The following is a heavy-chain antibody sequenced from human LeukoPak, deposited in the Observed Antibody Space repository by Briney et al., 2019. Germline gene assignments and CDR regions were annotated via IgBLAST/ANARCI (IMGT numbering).Heavy chain of an antibody. CDR1: GFTFSSYG. J-gene: IGHJ4*02. V-gene: IGHV3-30*18. CDR2: ISYDGSNK. Sequence: HSGGSLRLSCAASGFTFSSYGMHWVRQAPGMGLEWVAVISYDGSNKYYADSVKGRFTISRDNSKNTLYLQMNSLRAEDTAVYYCAKGMATSTSFDYWGQGTLVTVSS. D-gene: IGHD5-24*01. CDR3: AKGMATSTSFDY.